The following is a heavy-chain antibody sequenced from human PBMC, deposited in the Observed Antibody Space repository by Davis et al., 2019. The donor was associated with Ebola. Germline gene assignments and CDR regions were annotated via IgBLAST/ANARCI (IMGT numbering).Heavy chain of an antibody. CDR3: ARWSILGQ. Sequence: GESLKISCAAPGITFSRYSMNWVRQAPGKGLEWVAFLSSGSFTIHYADSVKGRFTISRDNAKNSLFLQMNSLRDEDTAVYYCARWSILGQWGQGTLVTVSS. J-gene: IGHJ4*02. D-gene: IGHD3-3*01. V-gene: IGHV3-48*02. CDR1: GITFSRYS. CDR2: LSSGSFTI.